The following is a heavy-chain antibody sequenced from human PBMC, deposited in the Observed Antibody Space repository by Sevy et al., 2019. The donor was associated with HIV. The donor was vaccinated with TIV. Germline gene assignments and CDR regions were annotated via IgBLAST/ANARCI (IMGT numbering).Heavy chain of an antibody. J-gene: IGHJ6*02. CDR3: AREERDNWNYVYYGMDV. Sequence: GGSLRLSCAASGFTFSSYGMHWVRQAPGKGLEWVAVIWYDGSNKYYADSVKGRFTISRDNSKNTLYLQMNSLRAEDTGVDFWAREERDNWNYVYYGMDVWGQGTTVTVSS. CDR1: GFTFSSYG. D-gene: IGHD1-20*01. CDR2: IWYDGSNK. V-gene: IGHV3-33*01.